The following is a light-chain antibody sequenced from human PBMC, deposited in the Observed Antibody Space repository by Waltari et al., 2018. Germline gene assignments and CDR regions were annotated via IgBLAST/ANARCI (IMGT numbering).Light chain of an antibody. V-gene: IGLV2-8*01. CDR3: GSYGGSNNYV. CDR1: SSDVGGYNY. CDR2: EVS. Sequence: QSALTQPPSASGSPGQSVTISCTGTSSDVGGYNYVSWYQQHPGKAPKLMIYEVSRRPSGVPDRFSGSKSGSTASLTVSGLQAEDEADYYCGSYGGSNNYVFGTGTKVTVL. J-gene: IGLJ1*01.